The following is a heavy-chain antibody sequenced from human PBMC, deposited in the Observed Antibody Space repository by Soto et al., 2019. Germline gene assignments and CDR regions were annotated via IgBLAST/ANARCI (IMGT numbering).Heavy chain of an antibody. D-gene: IGHD3-22*01. V-gene: IGHV1-18*04. CDR2: ISAQNGNK. J-gene: IGHJ4*02. CDR3: ARDAIGTYYESSGYYQD. Sequence: ASVKISCNASGDTFTSYGITWVRQPPGQGLEGMGWISAQNGNKYYEKNLKGRVTMTTNTSTNTAYMELRRMRSDDTAVYYCARDAIGTYYESSGYYQDWGQGTLVTVSS. CDR1: GDTFTSYG.